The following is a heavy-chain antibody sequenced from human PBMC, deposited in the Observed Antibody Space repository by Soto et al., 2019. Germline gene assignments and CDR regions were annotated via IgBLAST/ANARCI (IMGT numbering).Heavy chain of an antibody. D-gene: IGHD3-10*01. CDR3: ARAVTWGLDV. Sequence: EVQLVESGGGLVKLGGSLRLSFAASGFTFSLYILSGVRQPPGKGLEWVSYISRSSTGIHYADSVKGRFTISRDDATNSMHLQMNSLRDGDTAVYYCARAVTWGLDVWGQGTTVSISS. V-gene: IGHV3-48*02. CDR1: GFTFSLYI. J-gene: IGHJ6*02. CDR2: ISRSSTGI.